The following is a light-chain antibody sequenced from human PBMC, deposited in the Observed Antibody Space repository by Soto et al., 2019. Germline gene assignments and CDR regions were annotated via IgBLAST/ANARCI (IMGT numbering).Light chain of an antibody. CDR3: EQYGSSPPSIT. CDR2: GTS. V-gene: IGKV3-20*01. J-gene: IGKJ5*01. Sequence: IVLTQSPYTLSLSPGERATVSCRASQSVSRSNLAWYQHKPGQAPRLLIYGTSNRATGIPDRFTGSGSGTDLTLTISSLGPEDFAVYYCEQYGSSPPSITFGQGTRLEI. CDR1: QSVSRSN.